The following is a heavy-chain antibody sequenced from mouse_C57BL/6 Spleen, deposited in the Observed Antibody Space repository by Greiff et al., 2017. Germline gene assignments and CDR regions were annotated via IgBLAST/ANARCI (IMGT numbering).Heavy chain of an antibody. J-gene: IGHJ4*01. Sequence: EVKLVESGGGLVQPGGSLKLSCAASGFTFSDYGMAWVRQAPRKGPEWVAFISNLAYSIYYADTVTGRFTISRENAKNTLYLEMSSLRSEDTAMYYCARHGGSSYVNYAMDYWGQGTSVTVSS. CDR1: GFTFSDYG. CDR2: ISNLAYSI. D-gene: IGHD1-1*01. CDR3: ARHGGSSYVNYAMDY. V-gene: IGHV5-15*04.